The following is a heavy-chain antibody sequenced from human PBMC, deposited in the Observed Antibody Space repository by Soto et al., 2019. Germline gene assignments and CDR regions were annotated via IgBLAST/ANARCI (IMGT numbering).Heavy chain of an antibody. CDR1: GFTFSNYA. CDR3: AKNNMGYYLDY. J-gene: IGHJ4*02. CDR2: ISGSGGTT. Sequence: EVQVLESGGALVQPGGSLRRSCAASGFTFSNYAMSWVRQAPGKGLEWVSSISGSGGTTYYADSVKGRLTLSRDNSKNTLYLQMNSLRVEDTAVYYCAKNNMGYYLDYWGQGTLVTVSS. D-gene: IGHD3-10*01. V-gene: IGHV3-23*01.